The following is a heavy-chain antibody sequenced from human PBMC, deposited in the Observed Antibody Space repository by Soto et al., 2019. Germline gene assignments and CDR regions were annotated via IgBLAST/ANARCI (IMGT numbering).Heavy chain of an antibody. CDR3: ARVWVATISRCFDY. V-gene: IGHV3-7*04. CDR1: GFTFSSYW. D-gene: IGHD5-12*01. Sequence: EVQLVESGGGLVQPGGSLRLSCAASGFTFSSYWMSWVRQAPGKGLEWVANIKQDGSEKYYVDSVKGRFTISRDNAKNSLYLQMNSLRAEDTAVYYCARVWVATISRCFDYWGQGTLVTVSS. J-gene: IGHJ4*02. CDR2: IKQDGSEK.